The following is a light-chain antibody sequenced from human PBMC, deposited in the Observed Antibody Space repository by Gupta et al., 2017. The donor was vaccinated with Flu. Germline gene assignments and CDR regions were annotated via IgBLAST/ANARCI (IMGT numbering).Light chain of an antibody. J-gene: IGKJ4*02. CDR2: AAS. CDR3: QRTYSTARA. V-gene: IGKV1-39*01. CDR1: KKITNY. Sequence: DIPVTQSPSSLSASVGDRITITCLTSKKITNYLNWFAQKPGKAPNLLMYAASTFQPRVPSRFSGYGSGTHFNFTISRLHPEDYGTYYCQRTYSTARAFGEGTKVEVK.